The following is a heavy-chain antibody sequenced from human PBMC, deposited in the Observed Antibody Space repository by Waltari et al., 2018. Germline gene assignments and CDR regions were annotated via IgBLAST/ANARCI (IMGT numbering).Heavy chain of an antibody. J-gene: IGHJ4*02. D-gene: IGHD3-3*01. CDR2: ITSGGSYI. CDR3: ARTPGLRFSSRASIDY. CDR1: GFTFSSYS. V-gene: IGHV3-21*01. Sequence: EVQLVESGGGLVNPGGSLRLSCAASGFTFSSYSMNWVRQAPGKGLEWVSSITSGGSYIDYADSVKGRFTISRDNAKNSLYLHTNSLRAEDTAVYYCARTPGLRFSSRASIDYWGQGTLVTVSS.